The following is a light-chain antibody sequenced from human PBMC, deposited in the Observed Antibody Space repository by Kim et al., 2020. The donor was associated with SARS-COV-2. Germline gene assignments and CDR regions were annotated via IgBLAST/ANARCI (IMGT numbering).Light chain of an antibody. CDR2: VNRDGSH. Sequence: QLVLTQSPSASASLGASVQLTCILSSGHSSYAIAWHQQQPGKGPRFLMKVNRDGSHIKGDGIPDRFSGSTPGAERYLTISNLQPEDEADYYCQTWDTGIRVFGGGTQLTVL. V-gene: IGLV4-69*01. CDR3: QTWDTGIRV. CDR1: SGHSSYA. J-gene: IGLJ3*02.